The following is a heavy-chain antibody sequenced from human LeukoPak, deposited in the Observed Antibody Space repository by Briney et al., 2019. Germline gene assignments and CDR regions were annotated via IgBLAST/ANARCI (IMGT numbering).Heavy chain of an antibody. Sequence: KAGGSLRLSCAASGFTFSSYAMSWVRQPPGKGLEWIGEINHSGSTNYNPSLKSRVTISVDTSKNQFSLKLGSVTAADTAVYYCARPSLRGITMVRGVRSAYMDVWGQGTTVTVSS. D-gene: IGHD3-10*01. CDR1: GFTFSSYA. J-gene: IGHJ6*02. V-gene: IGHV4-34*01. CDR3: ARPSLRGITMVRGVRSAYMDV. CDR2: INHSGST.